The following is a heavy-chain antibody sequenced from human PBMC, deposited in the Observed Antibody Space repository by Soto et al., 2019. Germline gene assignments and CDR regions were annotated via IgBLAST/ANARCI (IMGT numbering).Heavy chain of an antibody. CDR2: IYYSGST. J-gene: IGHJ6*03. CDR3: ARVRNTMVRGVIFRYYMDV. V-gene: IGHV4-31*03. CDR1: GGSIISGGYY. Sequence: SETLSLTCTVSGGSIISGGYYWSWIRQHPGKGLEWIGYIYYSGSTYYNPSLKSRVTISVDTSKNQFSLKLSSVTAADTAVYYCARVRNTMVRGVIFRYYMDVWGKGTTVTVSS. D-gene: IGHD3-10*01.